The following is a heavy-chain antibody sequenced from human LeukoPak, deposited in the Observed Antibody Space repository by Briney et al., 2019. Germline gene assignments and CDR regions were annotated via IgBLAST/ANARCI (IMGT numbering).Heavy chain of an antibody. J-gene: IGHJ4*02. CDR1: GYTFTGYY. CDR3: ARVGATRACSGGSCYTY. D-gene: IGHD2-15*01. V-gene: IGHV1-2*02. Sequence: ASVKVSCKASGYTFTGYYMHWVRQAPGQGLEWMGWINPNSGGTNYAQKFQGRVTMTRDTSISTAYMELSRLRSDDTAVYYCARVGATRACSGGSCYTYWVQGTLVTVSS. CDR2: INPNSGGT.